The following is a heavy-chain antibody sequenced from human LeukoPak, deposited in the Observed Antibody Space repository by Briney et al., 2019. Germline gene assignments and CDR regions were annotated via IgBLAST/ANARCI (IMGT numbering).Heavy chain of an antibody. CDR3: ARDIVSGSGSLDY. D-gene: IGHD3-10*01. V-gene: IGHV3-74*01. CDR2: VKSDGSNP. J-gene: IGHJ4*02. Sequence: GGSLRLSCAASRFSFSNYWMHWVRQAPGKGLMWVSRVKSDGSNPSYADSVKGRFTIPRDNAENMLYLQMNTLGAEDTAVYYCARDIVSGSGSLDYWGQGTLVTVSS. CDR1: RFSFSNYW.